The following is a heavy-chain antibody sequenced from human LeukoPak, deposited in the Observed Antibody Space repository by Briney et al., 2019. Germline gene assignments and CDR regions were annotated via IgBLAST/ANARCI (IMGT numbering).Heavy chain of an antibody. D-gene: IGHD2-2*01. V-gene: IGHV3-53*01. CDR3: AKDKGIIVVVPAAMGD. CDR1: GFTVSSNY. Sequence: PGGSLRLSCAASGFTVSSNYMSWVRQAPGKGLEWVSVIYSGGSTYYADSVKGRFTISRDNSKNTLYLQMNSLRAEDTAVYYCAKDKGIIVVVPAAMGDWGQGTLVTVSS. CDR2: IYSGGST. J-gene: IGHJ4*02.